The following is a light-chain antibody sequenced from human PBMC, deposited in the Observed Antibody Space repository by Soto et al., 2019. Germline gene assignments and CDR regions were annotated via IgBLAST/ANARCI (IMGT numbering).Light chain of an antibody. CDR1: QGFTIY. V-gene: IGKV1-8*01. CDR3: QQYYSYPRT. Sequence: AIRMTQSQSSLLASQGDKATIICGPRQGFTIYLAWYQQKPGKAPKLRIYAASTLQSGVPSRFSGSGSGTDFTLTISCLQSEDFATYYCQQYYSYPRTFGQGTKVEIK. J-gene: IGKJ1*01. CDR2: AAS.